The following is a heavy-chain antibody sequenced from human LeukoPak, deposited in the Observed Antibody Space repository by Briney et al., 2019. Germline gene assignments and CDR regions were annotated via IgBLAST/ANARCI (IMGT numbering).Heavy chain of an antibody. Sequence: PSETLSLTCTVSGGSISSYYWSWIRQPAGKGLEWIGRIYTSGSTYYNPSLKSRVTISVDTSKNQFSLKLSSVTAADTAVYYCARHGTAVAEFDYWGQGTLVTVSS. CDR1: GGSISSYY. J-gene: IGHJ4*02. CDR3: ARHGTAVAEFDY. V-gene: IGHV4-4*07. D-gene: IGHD6-19*01. CDR2: IYTSGST.